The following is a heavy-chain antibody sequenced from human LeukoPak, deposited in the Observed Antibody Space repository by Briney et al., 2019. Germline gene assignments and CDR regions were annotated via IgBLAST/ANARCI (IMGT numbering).Heavy chain of an antibody. J-gene: IGHJ5*02. CDR2: IYYSGII. V-gene: IGHV4-39*01. Sequence: SETLSLTCTVSGGSISSSSYYWGWIRQPPGKGRERIGRIYYSGIIYCNPSLKSRVTISVDTSKNQFSLKLSSVTAADTAVYFCARQRGYHYDSTTNRFSDLWGQGTRVTVSS. D-gene: IGHD3-22*01. CDR3: ARQRGYHYDSTTNRFSDL. CDR1: GGSISSSSYY.